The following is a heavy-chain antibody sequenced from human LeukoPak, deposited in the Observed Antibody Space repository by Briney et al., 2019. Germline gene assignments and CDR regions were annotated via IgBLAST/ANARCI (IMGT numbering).Heavy chain of an antibody. CDR1: GLPFTNAW. V-gene: IGHV3-15*04. J-gene: IGHJ4*02. CDR3: TTGIRGD. Sequence: GSLRLSCAASGLPFTNAWMNWVRQAPGKGLEWVGRIASKTDGGTTDYAAPVKGRFTISRDDSKNTLFLQMNSLKTEDTAVYYCTTGIRGDCGQGTLVTVSS. CDR2: IASKTDGGTT.